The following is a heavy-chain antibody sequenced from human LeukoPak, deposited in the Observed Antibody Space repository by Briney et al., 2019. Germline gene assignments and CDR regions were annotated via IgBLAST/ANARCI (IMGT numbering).Heavy chain of an antibody. J-gene: IGHJ4*02. CDR1: GFTVSSNY. Sequence: GGSPRLSCAASGFTVSSNYMSWVRQAPGKGLEWVSVIYSGGSTYYADSVKGRFTISRDNSKNTLYLQMNSLRAEDTAVYYCARGVAAAGTVDYWGQGTLVTVSS. D-gene: IGHD6-13*01. CDR3: ARGVAAAGTVDY. V-gene: IGHV3-66*01. CDR2: IYSGGST.